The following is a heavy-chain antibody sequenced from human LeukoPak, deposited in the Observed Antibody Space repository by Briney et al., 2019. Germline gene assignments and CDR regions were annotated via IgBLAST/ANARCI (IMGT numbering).Heavy chain of an antibody. Sequence: GASVKVSCKASGYTFTSYAMNWVRQAPGQGLEWMGWINTNTGNPTYAQGFTGRFVFSLDTSVSTAYLQISSLKAEDTAVYYCARDTSTAAPGPQRGSYYYYYYMDVWGKGTTVTVSS. CDR2: INTNTGNP. V-gene: IGHV7-4-1*02. CDR3: ARDTSTAAPGPQRGSYYYYYYMDV. J-gene: IGHJ6*03. D-gene: IGHD6-6*01. CDR1: GYTFTSYA.